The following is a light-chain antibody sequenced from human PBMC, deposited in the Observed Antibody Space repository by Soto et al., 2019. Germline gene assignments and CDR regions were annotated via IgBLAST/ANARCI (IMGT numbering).Light chain of an antibody. Sequence: QSALTQPASVSGSPGQSITISCTGTSSDVGGYNYVSWYQQHPGKAPKLMIYEVSNRPSGVSNRFSGSKSGNTASLTISGLXAEDEADYYCSSYTSSSIPYVFGTGTRSPS. V-gene: IGLV2-14*01. CDR2: EVS. J-gene: IGLJ1*01. CDR3: SSYTSSSIPYV. CDR1: SSDVGGYNY.